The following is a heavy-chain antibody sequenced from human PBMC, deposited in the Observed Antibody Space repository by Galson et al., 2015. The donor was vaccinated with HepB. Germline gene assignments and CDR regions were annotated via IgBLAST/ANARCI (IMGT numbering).Heavy chain of an antibody. CDR2: TRNKANSYTT. J-gene: IGHJ3*02. V-gene: IGHV3-72*01. CDR3: ARDTVTTHAFDI. CDR1: GFTFSDHY. D-gene: IGHD4-17*01. Sequence: SLRLSCAASGFTFSDHYMDWVRQAPGKGLEWVGRTRNKANSYTTEYAASVKGRFTISRDDSKNSLYLQMNSLKTEDTAVYYCARDTVTTHAFDIWGQGTMVTVSS.